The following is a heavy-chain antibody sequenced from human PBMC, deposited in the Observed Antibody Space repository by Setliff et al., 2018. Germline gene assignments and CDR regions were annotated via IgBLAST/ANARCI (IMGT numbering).Heavy chain of an antibody. D-gene: IGHD3-22*01. J-gene: IGHJ4*02. CDR1: GGSISSGSYY. CDR2: IYTSGST. CDR3: ASFQGNYYYDSSGYYYFDH. V-gene: IGHV4-61*09. Sequence: SETLSLTCTVSGGSISSGSYYWSWIRQPAGKGLEWIGHIYTSGSTNYNPSLKSRVTISVDTSKNQFSLKLSSVTAADTAVYYCASFQGNYYYDSSGYYYFDHWGQGTLVTVSS.